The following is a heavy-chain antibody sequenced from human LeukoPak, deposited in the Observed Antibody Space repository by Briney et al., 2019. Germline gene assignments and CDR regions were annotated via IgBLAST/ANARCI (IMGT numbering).Heavy chain of an antibody. V-gene: IGHV1-8*01. J-gene: IGHJ4*02. D-gene: IGHD3-22*01. Sequence: ASVKVSCKASGYTFTSYDINWVRQATGQGLEWTGSMNPNSGNTGYAQRSQGRVTMTRNTSISTAYMELSSLRSEDTAVYYCARGYRSRHYYDSSGMAHGYWGQGTLVTVSS. CDR3: ARGYRSRHYYDSSGMAHGY. CDR1: GYTFTSYD. CDR2: MNPNSGNT.